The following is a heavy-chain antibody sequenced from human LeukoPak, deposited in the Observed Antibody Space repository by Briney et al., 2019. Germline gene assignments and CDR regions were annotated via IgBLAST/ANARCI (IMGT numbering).Heavy chain of an antibody. CDR1: GFTFSSYP. J-gene: IGHJ4*02. CDR2: ISGSGGVT. V-gene: IGHV3-23*01. Sequence: PGGSLRLSCAASGFTFSSYPMSWVRQAPGKGLEWVSSISGSGGVTYYADSVKGRFTISRDNSKNTLFLQINSRRAEDTAVHYCAKGAGTSNFDYWGQGTLVTVSS. CDR3: AKGAGTSNFDY. D-gene: IGHD1-7*01.